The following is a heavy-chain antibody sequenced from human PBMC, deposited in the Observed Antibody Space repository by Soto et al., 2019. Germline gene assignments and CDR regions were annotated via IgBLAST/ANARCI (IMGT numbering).Heavy chain of an antibody. Sequence: SVKVSCKASGYTFATYDFAWVRQATGQGLEWMGWMNPYTGNTGYAQAFRGRLTMTRNTSITTAYMELSSLTSEDTAVYFCARRLERSGPYYLDSWGQGTLVTVSS. CDR3: ARRLERSGPYYLDS. CDR1: GYTFATYD. J-gene: IGHJ4*02. D-gene: IGHD3-16*01. CDR2: MNPYTGNT. V-gene: IGHV1-8*01.